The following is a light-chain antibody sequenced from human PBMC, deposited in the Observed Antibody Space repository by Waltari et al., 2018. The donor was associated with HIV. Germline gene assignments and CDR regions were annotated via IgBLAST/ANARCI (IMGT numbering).Light chain of an antibody. V-gene: IGLV9-49*01. CDR1: SGYSNYK. Sequence: QPVLTQPPSASASLGAPVTLTCTLSSGYSNYKVDWYPQRPVKGPRFVMRVGTGGIVGSKGDGIPDRFSVLGSGLNRYLTIKNIQEEDESDYHCGADHGSGSNFVYVFGTGTKVTVL. J-gene: IGLJ1*01. CDR2: VGTGGIVG. CDR3: GADHGSGSNFVYV.